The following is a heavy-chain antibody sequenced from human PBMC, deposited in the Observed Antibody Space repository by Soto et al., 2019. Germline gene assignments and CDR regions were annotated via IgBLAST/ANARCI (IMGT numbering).Heavy chain of an antibody. Sequence: GGSLRLSCAASGFTFSPYTMTWVRQAPGKGLEWVSYIIGNSRATDYADSVEGRFTISRDNAKNSLYLQMNSLRAEDTAVYYCARERNDYYLDLWGLGTLVTVSS. J-gene: IGHJ4*02. CDR2: IIGNSRAT. CDR1: GFTFSPYT. D-gene: IGHD3-10*01. V-gene: IGHV3-48*01. CDR3: ARERNDYYLDL.